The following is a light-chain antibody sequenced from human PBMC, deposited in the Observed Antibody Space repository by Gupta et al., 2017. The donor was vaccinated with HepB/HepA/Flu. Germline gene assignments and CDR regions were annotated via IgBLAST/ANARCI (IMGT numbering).Light chain of an antibody. CDR1: TGAVTSGRS. CDR2: DTS. V-gene: IGLV7-46*01. Sequence: QAVVTQEPSLTVSPGGTVTLTCDSSTGAVTSGRSPYGVQQKPGQDPRTLIYDTSNKHSWTPARFSGSLIGGKAALTLSGAQPDDEADYYCFLSYSGAGVFGTGTTVTVL. J-gene: IGLJ1*01. CDR3: FLSYSGAGV.